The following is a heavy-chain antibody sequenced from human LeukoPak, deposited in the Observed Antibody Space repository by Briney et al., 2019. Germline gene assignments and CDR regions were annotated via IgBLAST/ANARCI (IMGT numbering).Heavy chain of an antibody. CDR3: ARVRDSSGYPFDY. CDR1: GGSTSSYY. J-gene: IGHJ4*02. D-gene: IGHD3-22*01. Sequence: SETLSLTCTVSGGSTSSYYWSWIRQPPGKGLEWIGYIYYSGSTNYNPSLKSRVTISVDTSKNQFSLKLSSVTAADTAVYYCARVRDSSGYPFDYWGQGTLVTVSS. V-gene: IGHV4-59*01. CDR2: IYYSGST.